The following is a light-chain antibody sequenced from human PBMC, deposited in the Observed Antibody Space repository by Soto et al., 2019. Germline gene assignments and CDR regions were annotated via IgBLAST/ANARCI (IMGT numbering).Light chain of an antibody. CDR1: SSNIGSNY. CDR3: AAWDETLKGLV. CDR2: RAS. J-gene: IGLJ2*01. Sequence: QSVLTQPPSASGTPGQRVTISCSGSSSNIGSNYVYWYQQVPGTAPRLLMYRASQRPSGVPDRFSGSKSGTSASLAISGLRSEDEADYYCAAWDETLKGLVFGGGTKLTVL. V-gene: IGLV1-47*01.